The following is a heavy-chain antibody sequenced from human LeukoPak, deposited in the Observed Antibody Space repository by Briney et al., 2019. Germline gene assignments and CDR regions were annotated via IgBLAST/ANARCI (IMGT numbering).Heavy chain of an antibody. CDR1: GGSFSGYY. CDR3: ARVREDAGYSGWFDP. Sequence: SETLSLTCAVYGGSFSGYYWSWIRQPPGKGLEWIGEINHSGSTNYNPSLKSRVTISVDTSKNQFSLKLSSVTAADTAVYYCARVREDAGYSGWFDPWGQGTLVTVSS. D-gene: IGHD5-24*01. CDR2: INHSGST. J-gene: IGHJ5*02. V-gene: IGHV4-34*01.